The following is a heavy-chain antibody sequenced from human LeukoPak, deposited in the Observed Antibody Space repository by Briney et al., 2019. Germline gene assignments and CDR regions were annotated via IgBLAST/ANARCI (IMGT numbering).Heavy chain of an antibody. CDR1: GFTVSSNY. CDR3: ARQNVVGATDY. J-gene: IGHJ4*02. D-gene: IGHD1-26*01. CDR2: ISSSSSYI. Sequence: TGGSLRLSCAASGFTVSSNYMSWVRQAPGKGLEWVSSISSSSSYIYYADSVKGRFTISRDNAKNSLYLQMNSLRAEDTAVYYCARQNVVGATDYWGQGTLVTVSS. V-gene: IGHV3-21*01.